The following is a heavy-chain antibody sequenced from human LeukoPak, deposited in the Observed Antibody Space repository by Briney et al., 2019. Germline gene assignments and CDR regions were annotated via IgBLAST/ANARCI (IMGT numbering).Heavy chain of an antibody. CDR3: ARNYYTSVTYDYWYFDP. CDR2: IYYSGST. D-gene: IGHD3-10*01. V-gene: IGHV4-59*01. Sequence: SETLSLTCTVSGGFISRYYWSWIRQPPGKGREWIGYIYYSGSTNYNPSLKSRVTISVDTSKNQFSLKLSSVTAADTAVYYCARNYYTSVTYDYWYFDPWGRGTLVTVSP. CDR1: GGFISRYY. J-gene: IGHJ2*01.